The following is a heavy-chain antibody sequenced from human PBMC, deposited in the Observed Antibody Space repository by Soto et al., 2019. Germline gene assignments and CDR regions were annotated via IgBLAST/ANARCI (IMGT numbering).Heavy chain of an antibody. CDR1: GFTFSSYS. CDR2: ISSSSSYI. CDR3: ARIPARSYYGMDV. Sequence: GGSLRLSCAASGFTFSSYSMNWVRQAPGKGLEWVSSISSSSSYIYYADSVKGRFTISRDNAKNSLYLQMNSLRAEDTAVYYCARIPARSYYGMDVWGQGTTVTVSS. J-gene: IGHJ6*02. V-gene: IGHV3-21*01. D-gene: IGHD6-6*01.